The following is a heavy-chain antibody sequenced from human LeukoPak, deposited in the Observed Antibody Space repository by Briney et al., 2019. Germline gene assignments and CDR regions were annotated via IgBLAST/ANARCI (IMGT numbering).Heavy chain of an antibody. CDR1: GFTVSSNY. CDR3: ARAISGYYDY. V-gene: IGHV3-66*02. CDR2: IYSGGST. Sequence: QTGGSLRLSCAASGFTVSSNYMSWVRQAPGKGLEWVSVIYSGGSTYYADSVKGRITISRDNSKNTLYLQMNSLRAEDTAVYYCARAISGYYDYWGQGTLVTVSS. J-gene: IGHJ4*02. D-gene: IGHD3-22*01.